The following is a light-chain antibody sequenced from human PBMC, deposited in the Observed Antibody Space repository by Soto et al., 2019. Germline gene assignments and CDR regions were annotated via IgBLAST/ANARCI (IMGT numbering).Light chain of an antibody. V-gene: IGKV1-5*01. J-gene: IGKJ1*01. CDR1: QNIRSR. CDR2: DAS. CDR3: QQYHSYWT. Sequence: DFQMTQSPSTLSASVGDRVTITCRASQNIRSRLAWFQQKPGKAPKLLIYDASSSESGVPQRFIGSGSRTEFTLTISRLQTDDFSTYSCQQYHSYWTFGQGTKVEMK.